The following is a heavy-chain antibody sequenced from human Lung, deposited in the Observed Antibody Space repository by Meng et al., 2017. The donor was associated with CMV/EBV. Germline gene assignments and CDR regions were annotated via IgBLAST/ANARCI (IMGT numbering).Heavy chain of an antibody. J-gene: IGHJ3*02. CDR3: TAESGNSWSGDAFDI. CDR1: GFTFSDYY. D-gene: IGHD6-13*01. Sequence: SCVASGFTFSDYYMTWIRQAPGKGLEWIGRIKSETQGGKTDYAAPVKGRFSISRDDSKNTLYLQMSSLKSEDTALYYCTAESGNSWSGDAFDIWXQGTMVTVSS. V-gene: IGHV3-15*01. CDR2: IKSETQGGKT.